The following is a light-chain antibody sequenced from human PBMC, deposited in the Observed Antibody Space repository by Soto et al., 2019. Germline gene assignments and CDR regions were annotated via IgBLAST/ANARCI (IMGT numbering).Light chain of an antibody. V-gene: IGLV1-44*01. J-gene: IGLJ2*01. Sequence: QSVLTQPPSASGTPGQRVTISCSGSNSNIGSNTVNWYQQLPGTAAKLLIYDNNKRPSGVPGRFSDSKSGTSASLAISGLQSEDEADYYCDSWDHRLYGVIFGGGTKVTVL. CDR3: DSWDHRLYGVI. CDR1: NSNIGSNT. CDR2: DNN.